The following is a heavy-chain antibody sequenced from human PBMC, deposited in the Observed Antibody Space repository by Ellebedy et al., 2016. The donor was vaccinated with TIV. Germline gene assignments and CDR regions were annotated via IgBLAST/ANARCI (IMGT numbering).Heavy chain of an antibody. CDR2: VYYSGRT. CDR1: DGPFSSYY. Sequence: MPSETLSLTFTVSDGPFSSYYLRWILHLPGKCLEWIGYVYYSGRTYYNTALRRPFTISVDPSKNHFSLTLTSVPAADTAVYSCARGSTLVVPTTGLTWRYYYYYVMEVWGQGTTVTVSS. J-gene: IGHJ6*02. D-gene: IGHD1-26*01. V-gene: IGHV4-59*06. CDR3: ARGSTLVVPTTGLTWRYYYYYVMEV.